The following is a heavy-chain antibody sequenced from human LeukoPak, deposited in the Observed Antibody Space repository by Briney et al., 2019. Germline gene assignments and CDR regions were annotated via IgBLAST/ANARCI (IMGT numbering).Heavy chain of an antibody. Sequence: GGSLRLSCAASGFTFSSYAMHWVRQAPGKGLEWVAVISYDGSNKYYADPVKGRFTIPRDNSKNTLYLQINSLRAEDTAVYYCARDHYYDSSGYRNWFDPWGQGTLVTVSS. D-gene: IGHD3-22*01. CDR3: ARDHYYDSSGYRNWFDP. J-gene: IGHJ5*02. CDR1: GFTFSSYA. V-gene: IGHV3-30*04. CDR2: ISYDGSNK.